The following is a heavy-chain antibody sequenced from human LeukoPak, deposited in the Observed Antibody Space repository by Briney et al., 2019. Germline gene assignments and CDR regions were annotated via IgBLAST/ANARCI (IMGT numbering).Heavy chain of an antibody. Sequence: PGGSLRLSCAASGFTFSSYGMHWVRQAPGRGLEWVSAISDNGGSTYYADSVKGRFTISRDNSKNTLYLQMNSLRAEDTAVYYCYCSSTGSHFDYWGQGTLVTVSS. CDR1: GFTFSSYG. J-gene: IGHJ4*02. CDR2: ISDNGGST. CDR3: YCSSTGSHFDY. D-gene: IGHD2-2*01. V-gene: IGHV3-23*01.